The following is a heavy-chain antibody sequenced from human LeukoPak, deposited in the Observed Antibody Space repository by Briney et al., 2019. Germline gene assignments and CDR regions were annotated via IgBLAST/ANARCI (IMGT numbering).Heavy chain of an antibody. V-gene: IGHV3-7*01. CDR1: GFIFSSHW. CDR3: VRDLVWSGHFNKGSFDY. J-gene: IGHJ4*02. D-gene: IGHD3-3*01. Sequence: GGFLRLSCATSGFIFSSHWMSWVRQAPGKGLEWVPNINEDGSEKYYVHPVKGRFTISRDNAKKSLSLQMNTLRAEDTAVYYCVRDLVWSGHFNKGSFDYWGQGVLVTVSS. CDR2: INEDGSEK.